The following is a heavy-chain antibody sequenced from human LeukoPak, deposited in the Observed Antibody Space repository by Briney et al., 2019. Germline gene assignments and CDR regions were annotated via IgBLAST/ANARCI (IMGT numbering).Heavy chain of an antibody. Sequence: SETLSLTCTVSGGSISSYYWSWIRQPAGKGLEWIGRIYTSGSTNYNPSLKSRVTMSVDTSKNQLSLKLSSVTAADTAVYYCARDCSGGSCYSFDYWGQGTLVTVSS. CDR1: GGSISSYY. J-gene: IGHJ4*02. D-gene: IGHD2-15*01. V-gene: IGHV4-4*07. CDR3: ARDCSGGSCYSFDY. CDR2: IYTSGST.